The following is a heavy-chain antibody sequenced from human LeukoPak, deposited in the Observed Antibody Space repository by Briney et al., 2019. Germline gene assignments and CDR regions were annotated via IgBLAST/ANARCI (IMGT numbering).Heavy chain of an antibody. J-gene: IGHJ4*02. CDR2: ISSSGNTI. CDR3: ARDGGYGGNSALDY. Sequence: GGSLRLSCAASGFTFSSYEMNWVRQAPGKGLEWVSYISSSGNTIYYADSVKGRFTISRDNAKSSLYLQMNSLRAEDTAVYYCARDGGYGGNSALDYWGQGTLVTVSS. V-gene: IGHV3-48*03. D-gene: IGHD4-23*01. CDR1: GFTFSSYE.